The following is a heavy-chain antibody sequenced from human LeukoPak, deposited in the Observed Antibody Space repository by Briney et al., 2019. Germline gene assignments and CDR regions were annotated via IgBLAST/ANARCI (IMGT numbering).Heavy chain of an antibody. CDR1: GGSISSYY. V-gene: IGHV4-4*07. D-gene: IGHD2-2*01. CDR2: IYTSGST. Sequence: SETLSLTCTVSGGSISSYYWSWIRQPPGKRLKWIGRIYTSGSTNYNPSLKSRVTISVDKSKNQFSLKLSSVTAADTAVYYCARDVSGVVPALYYYYMDVWGKGTTVTVSS. J-gene: IGHJ6*03. CDR3: ARDVSGVVPALYYYYMDV.